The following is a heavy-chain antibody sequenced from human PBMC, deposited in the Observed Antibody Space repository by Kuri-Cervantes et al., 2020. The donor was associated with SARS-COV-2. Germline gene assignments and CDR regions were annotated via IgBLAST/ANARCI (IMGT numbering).Heavy chain of an antibody. V-gene: IGHV4-61*02. D-gene: IGHD2-2*01. Sequence: SETLSLTCTVSGGSISSSSYYWGWIRQPAGKGLEWIGRIYTSGSTNYNPSLKSRVNMSVDTSKDEFSLKLSSVTAADTAVYYCARDGLYCSSTSCTTRYYGMDVWGQGTTVTVSS. J-gene: IGHJ6*02. CDR2: IYTSGST. CDR3: ARDGLYCSSTSCTTRYYGMDV. CDR1: GGSISSSSYY.